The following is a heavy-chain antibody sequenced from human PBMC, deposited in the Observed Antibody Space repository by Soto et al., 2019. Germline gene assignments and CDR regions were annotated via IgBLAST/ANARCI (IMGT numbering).Heavy chain of an antibody. J-gene: IGHJ5*02. CDR2: IYSGGST. Sequence: EVQLVESGGGLIQPGGSLRLSCAASGFTVNSNYMSWVRQAPGKGLEWVSVIYSGGSTYYADSVKGRFTISRDNSKNTLYLQMNSLRAEDTAVYYCARDLAARSRGGWFDPWGQGTLVTVSS. CDR1: GFTVNSNY. V-gene: IGHV3-53*01. D-gene: IGHD6-6*01. CDR3: ARDLAARSRGGWFDP.